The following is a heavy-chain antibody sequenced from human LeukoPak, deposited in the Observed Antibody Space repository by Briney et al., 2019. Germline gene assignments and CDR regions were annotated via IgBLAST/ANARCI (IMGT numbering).Heavy chain of an antibody. J-gene: IGHJ6*03. V-gene: IGHV4-31*03. CDR3: ARAPKGMTTVRYYYYYYMDV. D-gene: IGHD4-11*01. Sequence: SQTLSLTCTVSGGSLSSGGHYWSWIRQHPGKGLEWIGYIYYSGSTYYNPSLKNRVIISVDTSKSQFSLRLSSVTAADTAVYYCARAPKGMTTVRYYYYYYMDVWGKGTTVTVSS. CDR2: IYYSGST. CDR1: GGSLSSGGHY.